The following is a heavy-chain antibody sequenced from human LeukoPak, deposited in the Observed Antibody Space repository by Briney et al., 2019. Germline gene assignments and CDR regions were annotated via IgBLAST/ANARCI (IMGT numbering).Heavy chain of an antibody. Sequence: GRSLRLSCAASGFTFSTYWMRWVRQIPGKGLMCLSRIHYDGTYTTYVDSVRGRFTISRDNTKSTLYLQMNSLRADDTAVYYCARGAEGHNYGELDSWGQGTLVTVSS. V-gene: IGHV3-74*01. CDR3: ARGAEGHNYGELDS. CDR2: IHYDGTYT. CDR1: GFTFSTYW. D-gene: IGHD5-18*01. J-gene: IGHJ5*01.